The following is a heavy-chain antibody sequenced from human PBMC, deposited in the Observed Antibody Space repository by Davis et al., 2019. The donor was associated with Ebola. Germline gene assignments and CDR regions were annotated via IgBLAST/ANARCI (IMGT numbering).Heavy chain of an antibody. D-gene: IGHD3-22*01. Sequence: GGSLRLSCAASGFTFGDYAMHWVRQAPGKGLEWVSLISWDGRSTAYADSVRGRFSISRDNSKKFLYLQMNGLGAEDTALYYCTAYDSTFRNYWGQRTLVTVSS. CDR1: GFTFGDYA. V-gene: IGHV3-43D*03. CDR3: TAYDSTFRNY. J-gene: IGHJ4*02. CDR2: ISWDGRST.